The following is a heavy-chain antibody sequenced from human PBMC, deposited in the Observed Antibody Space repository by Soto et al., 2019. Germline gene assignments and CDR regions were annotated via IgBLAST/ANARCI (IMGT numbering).Heavy chain of an antibody. CDR2: MNPNSGNT. V-gene: IGHV1-8*01. CDR3: ARRGSVLPYYYYGMDV. D-gene: IGHD3-10*01. J-gene: IGHJ6*02. CDR1: GYTFTSYD. Sequence: GASVKVSCKASGYTFTSYDINWVRQATGQGLEWMGWMNPNSGNTGYAQKFQGRVTMTRNTSISTAYMELSSLRSEDTSVYYCARRGSVLPYYYYGMDVWGQGTTVTVSS.